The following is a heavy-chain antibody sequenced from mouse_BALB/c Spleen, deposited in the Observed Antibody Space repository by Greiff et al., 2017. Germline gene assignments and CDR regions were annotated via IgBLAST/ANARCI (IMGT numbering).Heavy chain of an antibody. V-gene: IGHV2-9*02. J-gene: IGHJ2*01. CDR1: GFSLTSYG. CDR3: ARNPPIDYYGLFDY. D-gene: IGHD1-2*01. Sequence: VKLMESGPGLVAPSQSLSITCTVSGFSLTSYGVHWVRQPPGKGLEWLGVIWAGGSTNYNSALMSRLSISKDNSKSQVFLKMNSLQTDDTAMYYCARNPPIDYYGLFDYWGQGTTLTVSS. CDR2: IWAGGST.